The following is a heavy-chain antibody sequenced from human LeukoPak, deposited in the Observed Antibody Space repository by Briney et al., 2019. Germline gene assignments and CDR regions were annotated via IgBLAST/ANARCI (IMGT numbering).Heavy chain of an antibody. D-gene: IGHD5-24*01. V-gene: IGHV1-2*02. CDR1: GYTFTGYY. J-gene: IGHJ4*02. CDR3: ARVRDGNTVDFDY. Sequence: ASVKVSCKASGYTFTGYYIHWVRQAPGQGPEWMGYIKPNTGGTKYAQKFQDRVTMTRDTSISTAYMELSRLRSDDTAVYYCARVRDGNTVDFDYWGQGTLVTVSS. CDR2: IKPNTGGT.